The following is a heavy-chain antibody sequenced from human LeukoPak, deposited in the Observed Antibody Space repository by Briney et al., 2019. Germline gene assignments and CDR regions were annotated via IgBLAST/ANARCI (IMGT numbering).Heavy chain of an antibody. D-gene: IGHD4-23*01. CDR3: ATHRDYGGNYDAFDI. CDR2: ISGSGGST. V-gene: IGHV3-23*01. J-gene: IGHJ3*02. Sequence: GGSLRLSCAASGFTFSSYAMSWVRQAPGKGLEWVSAISGSGGSTYYADSVKGRFTISRDNSKNTLYLQMNSLRAEDTAVYYCATHRDYGGNYDAFDIWGQGTMVTVSS. CDR1: GFTFSSYA.